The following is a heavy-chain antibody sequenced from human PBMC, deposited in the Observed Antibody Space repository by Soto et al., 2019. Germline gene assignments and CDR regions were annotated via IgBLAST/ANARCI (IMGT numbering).Heavy chain of an antibody. CDR2: IDPSDSYT. J-gene: IGHJ3*02. CDR3: ARTSTYYLGSNGYYPPPPLDAFDI. V-gene: IGHV5-10-1*01. Sequence: GESLKISCKGSGYSFTSYWISWVRQMPGKGLEWMGRIDPSDSYTNYSPSFQGHVTISADKSISTAYLQWSSLKASDTAMYYCARTSTYYLGSNGYYPPPPLDAFDIWGQGTMVTVSS. CDR1: GYSFTSYW. D-gene: IGHD3-22*01.